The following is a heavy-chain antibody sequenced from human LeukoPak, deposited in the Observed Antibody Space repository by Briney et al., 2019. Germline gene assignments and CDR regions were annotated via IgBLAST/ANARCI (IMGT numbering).Heavy chain of an antibody. CDR3: TRVSGATVTTFFNY. D-gene: IGHD4-17*01. J-gene: IGHJ4*02. Sequence: GGSLRLSCTASGFTFGDYAMSWVRQAPGKGLEWVGFIRTKAFGGTTQYAASVKGRFTISRDDSKSIAYLQMNSLKTEDTAVYYCTRVSGATVTTFFNYWGQGTLVTVSS. CDR2: IRTKAFGGTT. CDR1: GFTFGDYA. V-gene: IGHV3-49*04.